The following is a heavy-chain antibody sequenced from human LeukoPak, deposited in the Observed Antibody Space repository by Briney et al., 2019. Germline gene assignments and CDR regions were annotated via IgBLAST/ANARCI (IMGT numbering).Heavy chain of an antibody. D-gene: IGHD3-22*01. J-gene: IGHJ4*02. CDR2: INSDGSST. V-gene: IGHV3-74*01. CDR1: GFTFSSYW. CDR3: AKEEAYYYDSSGYYPLPDY. Sequence: PGGSLRLSCAASGFTFSSYWMHWVRQAPGKGLVWVSRINSDGSSTSSADSVKGRFTISRDNAKNTLYLQMNSLRAEDTAVYYCAKEEAYYYDSSGYYPLPDYWGQGTLVTVSS.